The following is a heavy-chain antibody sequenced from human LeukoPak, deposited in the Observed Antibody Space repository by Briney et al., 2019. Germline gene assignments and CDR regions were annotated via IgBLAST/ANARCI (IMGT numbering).Heavy chain of an antibody. D-gene: IGHD3-22*01. CDR2: IRGSGIRT. CDR3: AKDRPDYYDSSGYYLRGYFDH. J-gene: IGHJ4*02. V-gene: IGHV3-23*01. Sequence: PGGSLRLSCAASGFTFSSYGMIWVRQAPGKGLEWVSAIRGSGIRTYYADSANGRFTISRDNSKNTLYLQMNSLRAEDTAVYYCAKDRPDYYDSSGYYLRGYFDHWGQGTLVTVSS. CDR1: GFTFSSYG.